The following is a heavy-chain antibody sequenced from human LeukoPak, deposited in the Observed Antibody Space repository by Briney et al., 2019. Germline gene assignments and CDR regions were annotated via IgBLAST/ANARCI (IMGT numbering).Heavy chain of an antibody. CDR2: INPSGGST. D-gene: IGHD5-18*01. J-gene: IGHJ6*03. CDR3: ASSPSEYSYGKRYYYMDV. V-gene: IGHV1-46*01. Sequence: GASVKVSCKASGYAFTSYYMHWVRQAPGQGLEWMGMINPSGGSTSYAQKFQGRVTMTTDTSTSTAYMELRSLRSDDTAVYYCASSPSEYSYGKRYYYMDVWGKGTTVTISS. CDR1: GYAFTSYY.